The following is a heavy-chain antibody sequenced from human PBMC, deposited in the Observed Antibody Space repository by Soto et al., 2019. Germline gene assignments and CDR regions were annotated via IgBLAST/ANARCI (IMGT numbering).Heavy chain of an antibody. CDR3: ARARFGYNWFDP. V-gene: IGHV4-30-2*01. J-gene: IGHJ5*02. CDR2: IYHSGST. Sequence: QLQLQESGSGLVKPSQTLSLTCAVSGGSISSGGYSWSWIRQPPGKGLEWIGYIYHSGSTYYNPSLKSRATITVDRSKNQFPLKLSSVTAADTAVYSCARARFGYNWFDPWGQGTLVTVSS. D-gene: IGHD3-10*01. CDR1: GGSISSGGYS.